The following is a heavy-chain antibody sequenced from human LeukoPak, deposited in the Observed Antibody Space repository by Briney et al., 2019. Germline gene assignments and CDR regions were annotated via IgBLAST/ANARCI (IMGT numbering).Heavy chain of an antibody. D-gene: IGHD2-2*01. Sequence: SQTLSLTCAISGDSVSSNRVTWNWIRQSPSRGLEWLGRTYYRSTWYNDYAVSVRGRITVNPDTSKNQFSLHLNSVTPEDTAVYYCARRLTQYDCFDPWGQGILVTVS. J-gene: IGHJ5*02. CDR2: TYYRSTWYN. CDR1: GDSVSSNRVT. CDR3: ARRLTQYDCFDP. V-gene: IGHV6-1*01.